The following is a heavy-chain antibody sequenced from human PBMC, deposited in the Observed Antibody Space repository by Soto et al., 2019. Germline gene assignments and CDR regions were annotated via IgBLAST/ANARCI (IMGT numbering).Heavy chain of an antibody. CDR1: GFTFSSYS. Sequence: GGSLRLSCAASGFTFSSYSMNWVRQAPGKGLKWVSYFSSSSSTIYYADSVKGRFTISRDNAKNSLYLQMNSLRAEDTAVYYCARDWWSIDYWGQGTLVTVSS. J-gene: IGHJ4*02. CDR2: FSSSSSTI. D-gene: IGHD2-15*01. V-gene: IGHV3-48*01. CDR3: ARDWWSIDY.